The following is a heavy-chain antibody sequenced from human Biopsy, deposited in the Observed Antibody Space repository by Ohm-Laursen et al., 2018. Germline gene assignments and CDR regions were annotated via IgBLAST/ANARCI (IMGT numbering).Heavy chain of an antibody. V-gene: IGHV6-1*01. CDR1: GDSVSSNRAA. J-gene: IGHJ4*02. D-gene: IGHD2-21*02. CDR2: TFYRAKWYT. Sequence: SQTLSLTCAISGDSVSSNRAAWNWIRQSPSRGLERLGRTFYRAKWYTVFAVSVKSRITLTPDPSTNQFSLQLNSVTPDDTAVYYCARSGSDSLNYYFDFWGQGTLVTVSS. CDR3: ARSGSDSLNYYFDF.